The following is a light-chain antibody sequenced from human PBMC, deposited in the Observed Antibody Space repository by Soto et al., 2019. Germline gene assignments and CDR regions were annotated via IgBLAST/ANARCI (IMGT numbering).Light chain of an antibody. V-gene: IGKV1-39*01. J-gene: IGKJ5*01. CDR3: QQSYSSPIT. Sequence: DIQRTQSPSSLSASVGDRVTISCRASQSISTYLNWYQQKPGKVPKLLIYGAANLQSGVPSRFSGSGSGTDFTLTISSLQPEDFATYYCQQSYSSPITFGQGTRLEIK. CDR1: QSISTY. CDR2: GAA.